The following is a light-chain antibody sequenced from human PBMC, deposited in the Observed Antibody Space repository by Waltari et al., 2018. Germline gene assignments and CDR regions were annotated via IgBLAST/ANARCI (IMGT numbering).Light chain of an antibody. CDR2: AAS. CDR3: QQLNSYPLT. J-gene: IGKJ4*01. Sequence: IQLTQSPSSLSASVGDRVTITCRASQGINTYLTWYQQKRGAAPKLLIYAASTLQSGVPSRLIGRSSWTDFTLTIRSLQPEDVSTYYCQQLNSYPLTFGGGTKVEIK. V-gene: IGKV1-9*01. CDR1: QGINTY.